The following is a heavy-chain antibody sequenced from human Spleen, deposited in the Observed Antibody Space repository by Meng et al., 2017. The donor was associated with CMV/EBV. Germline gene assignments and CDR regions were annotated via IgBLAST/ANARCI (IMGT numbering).Heavy chain of an antibody. CDR1: GFTFDDYA. V-gene: IGHV3-9*01. D-gene: IGHD4-17*01. CDR3: AKGGSTTVSHIDS. CDR2: ISYNGGDL. Sequence: GGSLRLSCAASGFTFDDYAMHWVRQAPGKGLEWVSGISYNGGDLEYADSVKGRFTISRDNPKNSLYVQMNSLRDEDTALYYCAKGGSTTVSHIDSWGQGTMVTVSS. J-gene: IGHJ4*02.